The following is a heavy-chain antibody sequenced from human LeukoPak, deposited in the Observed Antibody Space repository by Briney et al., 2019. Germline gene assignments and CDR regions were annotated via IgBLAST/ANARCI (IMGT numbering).Heavy chain of an antibody. Sequence: GGSLRLSCVASGFTFSTYSMNWVRQAPGKGLEWVSYISGTSNTIYYADSAKGRFTISRDNAKNSLYLQVNSLRAEDTAIYYCARDLGSYTSGWYMGFDYWGQGTLVTVSS. CDR2: ISGTSNTI. CDR1: GFTFSTYS. V-gene: IGHV3-48*01. D-gene: IGHD6-19*01. CDR3: ARDLGSYTSGWYMGFDY. J-gene: IGHJ4*02.